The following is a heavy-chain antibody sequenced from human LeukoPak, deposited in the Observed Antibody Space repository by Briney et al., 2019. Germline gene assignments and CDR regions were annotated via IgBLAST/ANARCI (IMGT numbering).Heavy chain of an antibody. J-gene: IGHJ4*02. CDR3: ASRRAYHVYGY. V-gene: IGHV4-38-2*01. Sequence: SETLSLTCAVSGYSISSGYYWGWIRPPPGKGLEWIGIIYYTGSTYYNSSLKSRVTISVDTSKNQFSLNLSSVTAADTAVYYCASRRAYHVYGYWGQGTLVTVSS. D-gene: IGHD5/OR15-5a*01. CDR1: GYSISSGYY. CDR2: IYYTGST.